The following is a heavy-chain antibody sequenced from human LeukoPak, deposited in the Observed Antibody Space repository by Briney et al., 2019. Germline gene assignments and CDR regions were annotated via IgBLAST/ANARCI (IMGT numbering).Heavy chain of an antibody. V-gene: IGHV1-2*02. D-gene: IGHD5-18*01. Sequence: ASVKVSCKASGYTFTGYYMHWVRQAPGQGLEWMGWINPNTGDTNYAQKFQGRVTMTRDTSISTAYMELSRLRSDDTAVYYCARGGDWIQLMYYYYYMDVWGKGTTVTISS. CDR2: INPNTGDT. CDR3: ARGGDWIQLMYYYYYMDV. J-gene: IGHJ6*03. CDR1: GYTFTGYY.